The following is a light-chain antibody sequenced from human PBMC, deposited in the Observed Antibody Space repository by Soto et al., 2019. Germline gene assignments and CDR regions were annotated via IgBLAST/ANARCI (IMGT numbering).Light chain of an antibody. CDR1: ERISSY. CDR2: SAS. CDR3: QQTFSRPWT. Sequence: DIQMTQSPSSLSASVGDRVTITCRASERISSYLNWYQQKPGKAPKLLIYSASSLQSGVPSRFSGRGSGTDVTLTISSLRPKDFATYYCQQTFSRPWTFGQGTRVEIK. J-gene: IGKJ1*01. V-gene: IGKV1-39*01.